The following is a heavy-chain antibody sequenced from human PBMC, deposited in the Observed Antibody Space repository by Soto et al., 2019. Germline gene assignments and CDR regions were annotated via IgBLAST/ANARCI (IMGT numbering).Heavy chain of an antibody. Sequence: ASVKVSCKASGGTFSSYAISWVRQAPGQGLEWMGGIIPIFGTANYAQKFQGRVTITADESTSTAYMELSSLRSEDTAVYYCAAAFYGDYDFDSWGRGTLVTVSS. D-gene: IGHD4-17*01. CDR3: AAAFYGDYDFDS. CDR1: GGTFSSYA. V-gene: IGHV1-69*13. J-gene: IGHJ4*02. CDR2: IIPIFGTA.